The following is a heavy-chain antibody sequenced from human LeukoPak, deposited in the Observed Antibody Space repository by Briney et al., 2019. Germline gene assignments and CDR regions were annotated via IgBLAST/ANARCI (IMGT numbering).Heavy chain of an antibody. CDR3: AELGITMIGGV. CDR1: GFTVSSNY. J-gene: IGHJ6*04. Sequence: GGSLRLSCAASGFTVSSNYMSWVRQAPGKGLEWVSSISVSGTNTYYADSVKGRFTISRDNSKNTLYLQMNSLRAEDTAVYYCAELGITMIGGVWGKGTTVTISS. D-gene: IGHD3-10*02. V-gene: IGHV3-23*01. CDR2: ISVSGTNT.